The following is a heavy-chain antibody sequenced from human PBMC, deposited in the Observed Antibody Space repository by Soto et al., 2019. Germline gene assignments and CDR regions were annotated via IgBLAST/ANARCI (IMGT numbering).Heavy chain of an antibody. V-gene: IGHV3-30*18. D-gene: IGHD6-13*01. CDR1: GFTFSSFG. J-gene: IGHJ5*02. CDR3: VKDLYSTSWYSGGWLVP. Sequence: GGSLRLSCAASGFTFSSFGMHWVRQAPGKGLEWVAVISYDGRNTLFADSVKGRFTISRDNSRNTLYLHMNSLRAEDTAVYYCVKDLYSTSWYSGGWLVPWGQGTLVTVSS. CDR2: ISYDGRNT.